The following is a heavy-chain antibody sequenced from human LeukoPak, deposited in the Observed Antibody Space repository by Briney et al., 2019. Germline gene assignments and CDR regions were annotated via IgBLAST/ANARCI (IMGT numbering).Heavy chain of an antibody. D-gene: IGHD3-22*01. CDR3: AKEGRLTVSAVVVENYFDY. Sequence: HPGGSLRLSCAASGCTFNRAAMSWVRQAPGKGLEWVSGIRGSGGDTYYSDSVKGRFTTSRDNAKTTVYLQMNSLRTEDTAEYYCAKEGRLTVSAVVVENYFDYWGQGTPVTVSA. CDR2: IRGSGGDT. CDR1: GCTFNRAA. V-gene: IGHV3-23*01. J-gene: IGHJ4*02.